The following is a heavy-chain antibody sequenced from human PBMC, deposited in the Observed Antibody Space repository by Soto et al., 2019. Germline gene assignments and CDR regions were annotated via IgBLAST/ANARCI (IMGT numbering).Heavy chain of an antibody. CDR2: INPSGGST. CDR1: GYTFTSYY. D-gene: IGHD3-10*01. Sequence: ASVKVSCKASGYTFTSYYMHWVRQAPGQGLEWMGIINPSGGSTSYAQKFQGRVTMTRDTSTSTVYMELSSLRSEDTAVYYCARAYYGSGSYIYYFDYWGQGTLVTVSS. CDR3: ARAYYGSGSYIYYFDY. J-gene: IGHJ4*02. V-gene: IGHV1-46*01.